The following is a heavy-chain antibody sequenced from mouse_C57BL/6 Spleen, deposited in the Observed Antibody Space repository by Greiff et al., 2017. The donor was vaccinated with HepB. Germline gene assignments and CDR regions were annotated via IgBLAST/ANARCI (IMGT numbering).Heavy chain of an antibody. D-gene: IGHD1-1*01. CDR3: ARPSGYYGSSFYAMDY. Sequence: DVHLVESGGGLVKPGGSLKLSCAASGFTFSDYGMHWVRQAPEKGLEWVAYISSGSSTIYYADTVKGRFTISRDNAKNTLFLQMTSLRSEDTAMYYCARPSGYYGSSFYAMDYWGQGTSVTVSS. CDR2: ISSGSSTI. CDR1: GFTFSDYG. V-gene: IGHV5-17*01. J-gene: IGHJ4*01.